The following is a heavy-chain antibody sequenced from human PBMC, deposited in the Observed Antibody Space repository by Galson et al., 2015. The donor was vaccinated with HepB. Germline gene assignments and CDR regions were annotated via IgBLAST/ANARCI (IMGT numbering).Heavy chain of an antibody. CDR3: AHMPGGY. V-gene: IGHV2-5*01. J-gene: IGHJ4*02. CDR1: GFSLSTSGVG. D-gene: IGHD2-15*01. Sequence: PALVKPTQTLTLTCTFSGFSLSTSGVGVGWIRQPPGKALEWLALIYWNDDKRYSHSLKSRLTITKDTPENQVVLTMTNMDPVDTATYYCAHMPGGYWGQGTLVTVSS. CDR2: IYWNDDK.